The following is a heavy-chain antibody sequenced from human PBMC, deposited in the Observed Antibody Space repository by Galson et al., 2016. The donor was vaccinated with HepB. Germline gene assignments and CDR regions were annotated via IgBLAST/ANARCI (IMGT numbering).Heavy chain of an antibody. V-gene: IGHV1-18*04. J-gene: IGHJ4*02. CDR2: ISAYNGNT. D-gene: IGHD6-19*01. CDR1: GYTFTNYG. CDR3: VTETAVTGHSEESDY. Sequence: SVKVSCKASGYTFTNYGISWVRQAPGQGLEWMGWISAYNGNTNYAEKFQGRVTVTTDTSTTTAYLDLRSLRPDDTAVYYCVTETAVTGHSEESDYWGQGTQVTGS.